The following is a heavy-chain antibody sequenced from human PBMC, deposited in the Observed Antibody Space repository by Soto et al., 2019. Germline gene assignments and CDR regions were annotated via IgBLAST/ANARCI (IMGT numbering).Heavy chain of an antibody. Sequence: GGSPRLSCAASGFTFSSYAMSWVRQAPGKGLEWVSAISGSGGSTYYADSVKGRFTISRDNSKNTLYLQMNSLRAEDTAVYYCAKDRSIYCSGGSCYPLYWGQGTLVTVSS. J-gene: IGHJ4*02. V-gene: IGHV3-23*01. D-gene: IGHD2-15*01. CDR2: ISGSGGST. CDR1: GFTFSSYA. CDR3: AKDRSIYCSGGSCYPLY.